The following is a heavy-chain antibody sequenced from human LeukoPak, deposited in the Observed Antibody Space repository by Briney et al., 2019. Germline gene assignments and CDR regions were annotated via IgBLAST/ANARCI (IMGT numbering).Heavy chain of an antibody. CDR1: GFTFSSYS. D-gene: IGHD3-16*02. CDR2: ISSSSSYI. J-gene: IGHJ4*02. V-gene: IGHV3-21*01. CDR3: ARAGYYDYVWGSYRYTPTGPFDY. Sequence: GGSLRLSCAASGFTFSSYSMTWVRQAPGKGLEWVSSISSSSSYIYYADSVKGRFTISRDNAKNSLYLQMNSLRAEDTAVYYCARAGYYDYVWGSYRYTPTGPFDYWGQGTLVTVSS.